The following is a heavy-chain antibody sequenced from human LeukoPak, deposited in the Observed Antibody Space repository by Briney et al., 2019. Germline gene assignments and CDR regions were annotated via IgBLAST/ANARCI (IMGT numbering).Heavy chain of an antibody. V-gene: IGHV1-2*02. CDR2: INPNSGGT. Sequence: ASVKVSCKASGYTFTSYYMHWVRQAPGQGLEWMGWINPNSGGTNYAQKFQGRVTMTRDTSISTAYMELSRLRSDDTAVYYCARDWANDRSRWFDPWGQGTLVTVSS. CDR3: ARDWANDRSRWFDP. J-gene: IGHJ5*02. CDR1: GYTFTSYY. D-gene: IGHD3-22*01.